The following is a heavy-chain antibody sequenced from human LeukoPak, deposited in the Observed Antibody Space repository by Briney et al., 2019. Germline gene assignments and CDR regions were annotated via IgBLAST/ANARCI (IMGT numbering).Heavy chain of an antibody. V-gene: IGHV3-23*01. CDR1: GFTFSRYG. Sequence: GGSLRLSCAASGFTFSRYGMSWVRQAPGKGLEWVSAISGSGGRTYYADSVKGRFTISRDNSKNTLYLQMNSLRAEDTAVYYCARHYCSSTSCYSSPFDYWGQGTLVTVSS. CDR3: ARHYCSSTSCYSSPFDY. D-gene: IGHD2-2*01. J-gene: IGHJ4*02. CDR2: ISGSGGRT.